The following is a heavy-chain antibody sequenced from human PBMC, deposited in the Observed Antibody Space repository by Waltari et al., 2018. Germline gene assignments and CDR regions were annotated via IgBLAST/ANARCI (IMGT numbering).Heavy chain of an antibody. J-gene: IGHJ4*02. CDR1: GFTFSTYS. CDR2: ISSLSRGI. CDR3: ARGDDASYFPYYFDY. V-gene: IGHV3-48*01. D-gene: IGHD1-26*01. Sequence: EVQLAESGGGLVQPGGSLRLSCATSGFTFSTYSMNWVRQAPGKGLEWIAYISSLSRGIYDADSVKGRFTISRDNAQKSLSLEMHSLRAEDTATYYCARGDDASYFPYYFDYWGQGSLVTVSS.